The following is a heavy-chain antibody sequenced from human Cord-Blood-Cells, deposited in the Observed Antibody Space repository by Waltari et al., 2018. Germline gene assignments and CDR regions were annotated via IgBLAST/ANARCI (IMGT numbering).Heavy chain of an antibody. CDR2: INAGNGNT. J-gene: IGHJ5*02. Sequence: QVQLVQSGAEVKKPGASVKVSCKASGYTFTSYAMHWVGQAPGQRLELMGWINAGNGNTKYSQKFQGRVTITRDTSASTAYMELSSLRSEDTAVYYCASADKLGMGDWFDPWGQGTLVTVSS. V-gene: IGHV1-3*01. D-gene: IGHD7-27*01. CDR1: GYTFTSYA. CDR3: ASADKLGMGDWFDP.